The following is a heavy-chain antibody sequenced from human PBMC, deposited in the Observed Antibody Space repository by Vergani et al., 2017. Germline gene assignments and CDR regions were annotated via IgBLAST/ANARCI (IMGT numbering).Heavy chain of an antibody. CDR2: IRNKAYGGTT. J-gene: IGHJ4*02. CDR3: SRGRGYSFGYSDY. V-gene: IGHV3-49*05. D-gene: IGHD5-18*01. CDR1: GFIFSDYY. Sequence: VQLVESGGGLVKPGGSLRLSCAASGFIFSDYYMSWIRQAPGKGLEWVAFIRNKAYGGTTEYAASVKGRFTISRDDSKRLAYLQLSGLKTEDTAVYFCSRGRGYSFGYSDYWGQGTLVTVSS.